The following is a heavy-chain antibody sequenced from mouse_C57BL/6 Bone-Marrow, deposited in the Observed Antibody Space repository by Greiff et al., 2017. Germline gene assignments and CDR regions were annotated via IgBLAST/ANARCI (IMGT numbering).Heavy chain of an antibody. J-gene: IGHJ3*01. CDR3: TRIAY. V-gene: IGHV14-4*01. CDR2: IDPENGDT. Sequence: VQLKQSGAELVRPGASVKLSCTASGFNFKDDYMHWVKQRPGQGLEWIGWIDPENGDTEYASKFQGKATITVNTSSNTAYLQLSSLTSEDTAVYYCTRIAYWGQGTLVTVSA. CDR1: GFNFKDDY.